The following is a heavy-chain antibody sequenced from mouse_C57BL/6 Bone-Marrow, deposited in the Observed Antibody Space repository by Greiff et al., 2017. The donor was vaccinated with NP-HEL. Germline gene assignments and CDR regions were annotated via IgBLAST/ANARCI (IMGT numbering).Heavy chain of an antibody. CDR2: IYPRSGNT. D-gene: IGHD2-3*01. V-gene: IGHV1-81*01. CDR3: ARRRRWLPFAY. Sequence: VKVVESGAELARPGASVKLSCKASGYTFTSYGISWVKQRTGQGLEWIGEIYPRSGNTYYNEKFKGKATLTADKSSSTAYMELRSLTSEDSAVYFCARRRRWLPFAYWGQGTLVTVSA. J-gene: IGHJ3*01. CDR1: GYTFTSYG.